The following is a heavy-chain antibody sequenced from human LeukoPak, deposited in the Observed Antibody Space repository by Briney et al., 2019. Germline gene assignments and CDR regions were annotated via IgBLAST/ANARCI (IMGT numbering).Heavy chain of an antibody. Sequence: KFQGRVTITRDTSASTAYMELSSLRSEDTAVYYCARVVVPAAIAPGMDVWGQGTTVTVSS. J-gene: IGHJ6*02. D-gene: IGHD2-2*01. V-gene: IGHV1-3*01. CDR3: ARVVVPAAIAPGMDV.